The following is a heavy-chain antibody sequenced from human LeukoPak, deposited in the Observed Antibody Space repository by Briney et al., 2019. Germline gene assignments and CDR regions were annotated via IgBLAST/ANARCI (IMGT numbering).Heavy chain of an antibody. Sequence: SVKVSCKASGGTFSSYAISWVRQAPGQGLEWMGRIIPILGMANYAQKFQGRVTITADKSTSTAYMELSSLRSEDTAVYYCAREEEEDTAMVDWGQGTLVTVSS. J-gene: IGHJ4*02. CDR1: GGTFSSYA. D-gene: IGHD5-18*01. CDR3: AREEEEDTAMVD. CDR2: IIPILGMA. V-gene: IGHV1-69*04.